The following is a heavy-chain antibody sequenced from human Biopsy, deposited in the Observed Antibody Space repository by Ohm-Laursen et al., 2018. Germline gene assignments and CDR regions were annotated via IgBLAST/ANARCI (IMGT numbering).Heavy chain of an antibody. J-gene: IGHJ1*01. V-gene: IGHV1-69*06. CDR1: GGTFTNYG. CDR3: ATKLTGYFHH. Sequence: GPSVKASCNAPGGTFTNYGVNWVRQAPGQGLEWLGGNIPILGTGNYAQKLQDRVTVAADTSTSTATMELRSLRSDDTAVYYCATKLTGYFHHWGQGTLVIVSS. CDR2: NIPILGTG. D-gene: IGHD3-9*01.